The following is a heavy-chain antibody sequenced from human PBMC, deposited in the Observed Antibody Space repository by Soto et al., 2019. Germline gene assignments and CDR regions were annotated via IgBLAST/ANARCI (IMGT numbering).Heavy chain of an antibody. CDR3: VRTSHYGSGSWNFDY. CDR2: TRNKANSYST. J-gene: IGHJ4*02. CDR1: GFTFSDHY. D-gene: IGHD3-10*01. Sequence: ESGGGLVQPGGSLRLSCAASGFTFSDHYMDWVRQAPGTGLEWVGRTRNKANSYSTEYAASVRGRFTISRDESKNSLYLQMNSLKTEDTAVYYCVRTSHYGSGSWNFDYWGQGTLVTVSS. V-gene: IGHV3-72*01.